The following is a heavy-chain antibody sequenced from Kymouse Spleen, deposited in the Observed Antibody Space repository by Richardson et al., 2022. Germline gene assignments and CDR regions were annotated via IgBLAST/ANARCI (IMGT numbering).Heavy chain of an antibody. CDR2: INHSGST. Sequence: QVQLQQWGAGLLKPSETLSLTCAVYGGSFSGYYWSWIRQPPGKGLEWIGEINHSGSTNYNPSLKSRVTISVDTSKNQFSLKLSSVTAADTAVYYCARTRFLEWYPFDYWGQGTLVTVSS. D-gene: IGHD3-3*01. V-gene: IGHV4-34*01. CDR3: ARTRFLEWYPFDY. J-gene: IGHJ4*02. CDR1: GGSFSGYY.